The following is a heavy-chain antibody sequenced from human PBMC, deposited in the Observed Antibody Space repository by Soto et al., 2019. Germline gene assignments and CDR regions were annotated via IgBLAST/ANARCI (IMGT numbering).Heavy chain of an antibody. J-gene: IGHJ6*02. V-gene: IGHV1-3*01. D-gene: IGHD1-26*01. CDR2: INAGNGNT. CDR1: GYTFTSYA. Sequence: ASVKVSCKASGYTFTSYAMHWVRQAPGQRLEWMGWINAGNGNTKYSQKFQGGVTITRDTSASTAYMELSSLRSEDTAVYYCTRSGSNYLRYYYYGMDVWGQGTTVTVS. CDR3: TRSGSNYLRYYYYGMDV.